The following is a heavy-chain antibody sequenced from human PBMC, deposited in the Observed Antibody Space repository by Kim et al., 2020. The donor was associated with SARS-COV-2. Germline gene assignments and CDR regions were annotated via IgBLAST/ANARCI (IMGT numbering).Heavy chain of an antibody. CDR2: K. CDR3: ARAHSSSFDY. D-gene: IGHD6-13*01. Sequence: KYYVDSVKGRFTISRDNAKNSLYLQMNSLRAEDTAVYYCARAHSSSFDYWGQGTLVTVSS. V-gene: IGHV3-7*03. J-gene: IGHJ4*02.